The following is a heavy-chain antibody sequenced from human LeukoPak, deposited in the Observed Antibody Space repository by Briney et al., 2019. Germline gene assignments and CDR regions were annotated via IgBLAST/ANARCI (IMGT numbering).Heavy chain of an antibody. CDR2: IDVTTGGS. Sequence: PGGSLRLSCAASGFTLSSYAMSWVRQAPGKGLDWVSTIDVTTGGSYYADPVKGRFTISRDTFQNTLYLQLNSLRVDDTAVYYCAKVNYYQPYFWGQGTLVTVSA. CDR3: AKVNYYQPYF. D-gene: IGHD2-2*01. CDR1: GFTLSSYA. V-gene: IGHV3-23*01. J-gene: IGHJ4*02.